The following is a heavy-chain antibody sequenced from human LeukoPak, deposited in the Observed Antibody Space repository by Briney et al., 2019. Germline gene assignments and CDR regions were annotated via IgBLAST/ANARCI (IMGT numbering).Heavy chain of an antibody. CDR3: ALSSSRKTDY. CDR1: GYTFTSYA. D-gene: IGHD2-2*01. Sequence: SCKASGYTFTSYALSWVRQAPGKGLDWVSAITGSGGDTYYADSVKGRFTISRDNSKNTLYLQMNSLRDEDTAVYYCALSSSRKTDYWGQGTLVTVSS. J-gene: IGHJ4*02. CDR2: ITGSGGDT. V-gene: IGHV3-23*01.